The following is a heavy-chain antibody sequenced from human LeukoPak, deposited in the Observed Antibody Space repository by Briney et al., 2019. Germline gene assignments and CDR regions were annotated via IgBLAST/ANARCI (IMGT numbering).Heavy chain of an antibody. CDR2: MTWNSGRK. D-gene: IGHD3-3*01. Sequence: QTGGSLRLSCAASGFTFDDYAMHWVRQAPGKGLEWVSGMTWNSGRKGYADSVKGRFTISRDNAKNSLYLQMNSLRAEDTAVYYCARIDFWMGMDVWGKGTTVTVSS. CDR3: ARIDFWMGMDV. J-gene: IGHJ6*04. V-gene: IGHV3-9*01. CDR1: GFTFDDYA.